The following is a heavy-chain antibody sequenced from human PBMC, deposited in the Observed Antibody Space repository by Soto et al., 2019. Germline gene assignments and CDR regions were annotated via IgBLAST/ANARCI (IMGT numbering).Heavy chain of an antibody. D-gene: IGHD3-9*01. V-gene: IGHV4-31*03. Sequence: PSETLSLTCTVSGGSISSGGYYWSWIRQHPGKGLEWIGYIYYSGSTYYNPSLKSRVTISVDTSKNQFSLKLSSVTAADTAVYYCAREGPTYDILTGYYPSNCFDPWCQGTLVTVSS. CDR2: IYYSGST. CDR1: GGSISSGGYY. J-gene: IGHJ5*02. CDR3: AREGPTYDILTGYYPSNCFDP.